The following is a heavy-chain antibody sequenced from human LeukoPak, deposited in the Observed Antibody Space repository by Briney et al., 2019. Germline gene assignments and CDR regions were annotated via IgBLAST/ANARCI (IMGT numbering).Heavy chain of an antibody. CDR2: IGGSGVST. D-gene: IGHD2-15*01. CDR1: GFTFNTYA. J-gene: IGHJ4*02. CDR3: AKLGLDIVVVVAAYFDY. Sequence: GGSLRLSCAASGFTFNTYAMSWVRQAPGKGLECVSAIGGSGVSTYYADSVKGRFTISRDNSKNTLSLLMDSLRAEDTAVYYCAKLGLDIVVVVAAYFDYWGQGTLVTVSS. V-gene: IGHV3-23*01.